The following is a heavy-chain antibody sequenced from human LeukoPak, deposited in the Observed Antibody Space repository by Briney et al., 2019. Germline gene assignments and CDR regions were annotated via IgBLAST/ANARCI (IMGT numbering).Heavy chain of an antibody. V-gene: IGHV1-2*06. CDR1: GYTFTNYY. CDR3: ARVYSYDYYFDY. D-gene: IGHD5-18*01. J-gene: IGHJ4*02. Sequence: ASVKVSCKTSGYTFTNYYIHWVRQAPGQGLEWMGRIDPNTGGTKSAKNFQGRVTMTRDTSISTAYMALSRLRSDDTAVYYCARVYSYDYYFDYWGQGTLVTVSS. CDR2: IDPNTGGT.